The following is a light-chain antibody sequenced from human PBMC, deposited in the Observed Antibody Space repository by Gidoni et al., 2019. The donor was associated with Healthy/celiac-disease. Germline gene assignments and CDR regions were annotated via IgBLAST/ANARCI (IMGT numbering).Light chain of an antibody. J-gene: IGKJ1*01. V-gene: IGKV1-5*03. CDR1: QSISSW. CDR2: QAS. Sequence: DIQMTQSPATLSASVGDRVTITYRSSQSISSWMAWYQQKPGKAPKLLIYQASSLDSVVPSRFSGSGSGTEFTLTLSSLQPADFATYYCQQYNSYSPLTFGQGTKVEI. CDR3: QQYNSYSPLT.